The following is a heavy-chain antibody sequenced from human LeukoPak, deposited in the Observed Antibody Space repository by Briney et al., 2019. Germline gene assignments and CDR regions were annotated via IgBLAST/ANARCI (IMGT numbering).Heavy chain of an antibody. V-gene: IGHV1-18*01. CDR1: GYTFSVYS. D-gene: IGHD3-16*01. J-gene: IGHJ3*02. Sequence: ASVEVSCKASGYTFSVYSIAWVRQAPGQGLEWMGWISAYNGNTNYAQKLQGRVTMTTDTSTSTAYMELRSLRSDDTAVYYCARDRVYDYVWGSLLTSSGAFDIWGQGTMVTVSS. CDR2: ISAYNGNT. CDR3: ARDRVYDYVWGSLLTSSGAFDI.